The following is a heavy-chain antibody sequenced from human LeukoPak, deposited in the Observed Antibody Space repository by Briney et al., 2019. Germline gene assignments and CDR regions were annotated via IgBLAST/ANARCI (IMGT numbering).Heavy chain of an antibody. CDR2: ISSSGSTI. V-gene: IGHV3-11*01. Sequence: PGGSLRLSCAASAFSLNAYNMNWVRQAPGKGLEWVSYISSSGSTIYYADSVKGRFTISRDNAKNSLYLQMNSLRAEDTAVYYCASGIAVAGTLRAFDIWGQGTMVTVSS. CDR3: ASGIAVAGTLRAFDI. J-gene: IGHJ3*02. D-gene: IGHD6-19*01. CDR1: AFSLNAYN.